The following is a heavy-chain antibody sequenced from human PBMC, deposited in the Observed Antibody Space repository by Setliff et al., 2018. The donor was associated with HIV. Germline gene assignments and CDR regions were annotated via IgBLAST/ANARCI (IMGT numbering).Heavy chain of an antibody. CDR3: ARGNPDFDILTGYWSHYFHY. CDR2: INDSGSA. V-gene: IGHV4-59*11. CDR1: GGSISRHY. D-gene: IGHD3-9*01. J-gene: IGHJ4*02. Sequence: KTSETLSLTCTVSGGSISRHYWSWIRQSPGKGLEWIGYINDSGSAKYNPSLKSRVTISVETSKSQFSLKLRSVSAADTAMYYCARGNPDFDILTGYWSHYFHYWGQGRPVTVSS.